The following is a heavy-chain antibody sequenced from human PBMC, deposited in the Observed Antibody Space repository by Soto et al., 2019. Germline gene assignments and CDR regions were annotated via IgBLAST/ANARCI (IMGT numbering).Heavy chain of an antibody. CDR1: GYSFTSYW. V-gene: IGHV5-51*01. CDR3: ARPIWFGDAFDAFDI. D-gene: IGHD3-10*01. J-gene: IGHJ3*02. Sequence: PGESLKISCKGSGYSFTSYWIGWVRQMPGKGLKWMGIIYPGDSDTRYSPSFQGQVTISADKSISTAYLQWSSLKASDTAMYYCARPIWFGDAFDAFDIWGQGTMVTVSS. CDR2: IYPGDSDT.